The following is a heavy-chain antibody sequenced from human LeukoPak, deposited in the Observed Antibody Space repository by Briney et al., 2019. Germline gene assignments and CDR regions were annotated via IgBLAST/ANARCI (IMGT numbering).Heavy chain of an antibody. Sequence: SETLSLTCTVSGGSINSGIYHWSWIRQPAGKGLEWIGRIYSSGSTNYNPSLKSRVTISLDTSKNQFSLKLSSVTAADTAVYYCARGSAAYYDSSGYYSHFDYWGQGTLVTVSS. D-gene: IGHD3-22*01. CDR2: IYSSGST. V-gene: IGHV4-61*02. J-gene: IGHJ4*02. CDR1: GGSINSGIYH. CDR3: ARGSAAYYDSSGYYSHFDY.